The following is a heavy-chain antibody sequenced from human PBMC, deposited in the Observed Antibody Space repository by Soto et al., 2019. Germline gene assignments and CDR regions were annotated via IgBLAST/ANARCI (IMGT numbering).Heavy chain of an antibody. CDR3: ARETDGSSWYVEGFYYYYYMDV. CDR2: IKQDGSEK. D-gene: IGHD6-13*01. Sequence: EVQLVESGGGLVQPGGSLRLSCAASGFTFSSYWMSWVRQAPGKGLEWVANIKQDGSEKYYVDSVKGRFTISRDNAKNSLYLQMNSLRAEDTAVYYCARETDGSSWYVEGFYYYYYMDVWGKGTTVTVSS. J-gene: IGHJ6*03. V-gene: IGHV3-7*01. CDR1: GFTFSSYW.